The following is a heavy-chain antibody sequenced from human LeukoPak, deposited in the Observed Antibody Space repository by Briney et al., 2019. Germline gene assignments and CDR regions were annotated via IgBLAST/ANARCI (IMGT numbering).Heavy chain of an antibody. V-gene: IGHV4-39*01. CDR2: IYYSGTT. CDR1: GGSISRSSYY. CDR3: ARISGAGFYVNV. Sequence: SETLSLTCTVSGGSISRSSYYWGWIRQPPGKGLEWIGIIYYSGTTYYNPSLKSRVTISVDTSKNQFSLKLSSVTAADTAVHFCARISGAGFYVNVWGKGTTVTVSS. D-gene: IGHD1-26*01. J-gene: IGHJ6*04.